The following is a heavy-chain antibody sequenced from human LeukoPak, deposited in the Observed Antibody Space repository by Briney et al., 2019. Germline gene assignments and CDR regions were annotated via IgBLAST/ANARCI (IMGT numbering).Heavy chain of an antibody. Sequence: PGGSLRLSCAASGFTFSSYSMNWVRQAPGKGLEWVSSISSSSSYIYYADSVKGRFTISRDNAKNSLYLQMNSLRAEDTAVYYCARVGNLYDYYYMDVWGQGTLVTVSS. CDR1: GFTFSSYS. CDR2: ISSSSSYI. D-gene: IGHD1-14*01. V-gene: IGHV3-21*01. J-gene: IGHJ6*03. CDR3: ARVGNLYDYYYMDV.